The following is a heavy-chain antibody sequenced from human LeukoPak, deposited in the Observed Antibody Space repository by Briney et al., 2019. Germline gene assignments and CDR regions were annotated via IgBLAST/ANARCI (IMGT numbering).Heavy chain of an antibody. Sequence: GGSLRLSCAASGFTFSNYAMSWVRQTPGKGLEGGSTISDSGASTYYADSVKGRFTISRDNSKNTLYLQMNSLRDEDTAVYYCAKVPFSDYGAGRPPFMDVWGQGTTVAISS. CDR3: AKVPFSDYGAGRPPFMDV. V-gene: IGHV3-23*01. D-gene: IGHD3-10*01. CDR2: ISDSGAST. J-gene: IGHJ6*02. CDR1: GFTFSNYA.